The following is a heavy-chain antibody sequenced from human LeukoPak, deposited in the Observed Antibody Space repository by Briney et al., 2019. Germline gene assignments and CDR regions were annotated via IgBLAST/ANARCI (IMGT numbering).Heavy chain of an antibody. CDR1: GFTFEDYA. V-gene: IGHV3-9*01. CDR3: ARDHYYDSSGYHCFDY. Sequence: GGSLRLSCAASGFTFEDYAMHWVRQVPGKGLEWVSGISWNGGRVVYADSVKGRLTISRDNAKNSLYLQMNSLRAEDTALYYCARDHYYDSSGYHCFDYWGQGTLVTVSS. J-gene: IGHJ4*02. D-gene: IGHD3-22*01. CDR2: ISWNGGRV.